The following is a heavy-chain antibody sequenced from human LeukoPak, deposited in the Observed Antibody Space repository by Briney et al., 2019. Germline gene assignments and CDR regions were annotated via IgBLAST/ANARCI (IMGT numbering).Heavy chain of an antibody. J-gene: IGHJ5*02. Sequence: SETLSLTCTVSDYSITNGFYWGWIRQPPGEGLEWVGSISYGGPTNYNPSLKSRVTISVDTSKNHFSLKLRSVTAADTAVYYCARGPRFGELLWHWFDPWGQGTLVTVSS. CDR2: ISYGGPT. CDR3: ARGPRFGELLWHWFDP. CDR1: DYSITNGFY. D-gene: IGHD3-10*01. V-gene: IGHV4-38-2*02.